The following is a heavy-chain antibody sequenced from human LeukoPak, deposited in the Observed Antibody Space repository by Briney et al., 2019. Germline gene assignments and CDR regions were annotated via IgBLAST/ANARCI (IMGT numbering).Heavy chain of an antibody. CDR2: ISSSSSYI. V-gene: IGHV3-21*01. J-gene: IGHJ4*02. D-gene: IGHD6-19*01. CDR1: GFTFSSYS. Sequence: GGSLRLSCAASGFTFSSYSMNWVRQAPGKGLEWVSSISSSSSYIYYADSVKGRFTISRDNAKNSLYLQMNSLRAEDTAVYYCARQPPIAVAGTRLLWAIDYWGQGTLVTVSS. CDR3: ARQPPIAVAGTRLLWAIDY.